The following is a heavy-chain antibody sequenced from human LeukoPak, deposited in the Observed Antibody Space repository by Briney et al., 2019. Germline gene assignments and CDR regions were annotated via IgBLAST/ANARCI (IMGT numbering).Heavy chain of an antibody. CDR3: AREEAAGTLDY. Sequence: PGRSLRHSCAASGLPFSSYGMHWVRQVPGKGLEWVAVIWYDGSNKYYADSVKGRFTISRDNSKNTLYLQMNSLRAEDTAVYYCAREEAAGTLDYWGQGTLVTVSS. D-gene: IGHD6-13*01. CDR2: IWYDGSNK. J-gene: IGHJ4*02. V-gene: IGHV3-33*01. CDR1: GLPFSSYG.